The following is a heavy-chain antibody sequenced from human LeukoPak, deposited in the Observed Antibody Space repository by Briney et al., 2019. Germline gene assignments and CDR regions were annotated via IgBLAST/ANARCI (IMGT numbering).Heavy chain of an antibody. Sequence: GGSLRLSCAASGFTFSSYAMSWVRQAPGKGLEWVSTISGSGAYTYYADSVKGRFTISRDNSKYTLYLQMNSLRAEDTAVYYCAKYFASGSYYKLPHWGQGTLVTVSS. D-gene: IGHD3-10*01. CDR3: AKYFASGSYYKLPH. J-gene: IGHJ1*01. CDR1: GFTFSSYA. V-gene: IGHV3-23*01. CDR2: ISGSGAYT.